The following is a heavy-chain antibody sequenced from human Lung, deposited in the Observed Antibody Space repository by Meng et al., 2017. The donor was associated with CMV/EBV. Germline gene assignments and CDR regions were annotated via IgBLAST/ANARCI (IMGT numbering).Heavy chain of an antibody. CDR1: GLTFSDNG. J-gene: IGHJ3*02. D-gene: IGHD6-13*01. Sequence: GGSXRLXCSASGLTFSDNGIHSVRQAPGKGLEWVTFIPHDGSNKFYADSVRGRFTISRDNSKNTVYLQMDNLRVEDTAVYYCANGEGSRWDDAFDIWGPGTMVTVSS. CDR2: IPHDGSNK. V-gene: IGHV3-30*02. CDR3: ANGEGSRWDDAFDI.